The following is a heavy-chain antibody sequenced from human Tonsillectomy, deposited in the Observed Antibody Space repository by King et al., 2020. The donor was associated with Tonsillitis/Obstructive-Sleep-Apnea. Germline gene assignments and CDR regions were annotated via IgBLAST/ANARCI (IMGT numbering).Heavy chain of an antibody. V-gene: IGHV4-34*01. CDR2: INHSGST. Sequence: VQLQQWGAGLLKPSETLSLTCAVYGGSFSGYYWSWIRQPPGKGLEWIGEINHSGSTNYNPSLKSRVTISVDTSKNQFSLKLSSLTAADTAVYYCARFYGDQTCWGQGTLVTVSS. D-gene: IGHD4-17*01. CDR1: GGSFSGYY. J-gene: IGHJ4*02. CDR3: ARFYGDQTC.